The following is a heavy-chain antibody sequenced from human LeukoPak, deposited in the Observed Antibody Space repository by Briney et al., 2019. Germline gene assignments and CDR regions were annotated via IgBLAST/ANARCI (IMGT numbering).Heavy chain of an antibody. CDR3: GMSGDRVPLQDDVFDV. CDR2: IYPGDSGP. CDR1: GYRFTSYC. Sequence: GESLKISFKVSGYRFTSYCIVWVRQMPGKGLEWMGIIYPGDSGPTYSPSFQGQVTISVDKSINTAYLQWSSLQASDTAMYYCGMSGDRVPLQDDVFDVWGQGTMVTVST. V-gene: IGHV5-51*01. D-gene: IGHD1-26*01. J-gene: IGHJ3*01.